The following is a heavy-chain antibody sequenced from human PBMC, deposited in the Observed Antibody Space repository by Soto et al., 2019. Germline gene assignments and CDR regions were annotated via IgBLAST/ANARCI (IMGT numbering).Heavy chain of an antibody. CDR1: GYTFTSYG. D-gene: IGHD6-19*01. Sequence: GASVKVSWKASGYTFTSYGISWVRQAPGQGLEWMGWISAYNGNTNYAQKLQGRVTMTTDTSTSTAYMELRSLRSDDTAVYYCARGADSSGWYENYYYYMDVWGKGTTVTVSS. CDR2: ISAYNGNT. J-gene: IGHJ6*03. CDR3: ARGADSSGWYENYYYYMDV. V-gene: IGHV1-18*01.